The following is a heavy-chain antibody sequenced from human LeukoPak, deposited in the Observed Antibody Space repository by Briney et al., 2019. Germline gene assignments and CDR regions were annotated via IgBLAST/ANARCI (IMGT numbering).Heavy chain of an antibody. J-gene: IGHJ3*02. CDR3: AGDYGDYEGASDI. D-gene: IGHD4-17*01. V-gene: IGHV4-59*01. CDR2: IYYSGST. Sequence: SETLSLTCTVSGDSISSYYCSWIRQPPGKGLEWIGYIYYSGSTSYNPSLKSRVTISLDTSNNQFSLKLSSVTAADTAVYFCAGDYGDYEGASDIWGQGTMVTVSS. CDR1: GDSISSYY.